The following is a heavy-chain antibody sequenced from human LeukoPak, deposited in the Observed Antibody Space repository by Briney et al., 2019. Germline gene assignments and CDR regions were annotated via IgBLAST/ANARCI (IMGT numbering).Heavy chain of an antibody. Sequence: GASVKVSCKASGYTLTNYAMHWVRQAPGQSLEWMGWVNAGNGYPKYSQKFQGRVTFTRDTSASTVYMELSSLRSEDTAVYYCARDENCSSTSCYRSPYYYYYYYMDVWGKGITVTVSS. J-gene: IGHJ6*03. V-gene: IGHV1-3*01. CDR2: VNAGNGYP. CDR3: ARDENCSSTSCYRSPYYYYYYYMDV. CDR1: GYTLTNYA. D-gene: IGHD2-2*02.